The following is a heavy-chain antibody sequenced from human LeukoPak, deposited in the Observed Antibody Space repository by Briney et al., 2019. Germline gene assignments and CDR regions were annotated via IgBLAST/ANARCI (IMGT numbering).Heavy chain of an antibody. V-gene: IGHV1-18*01. CDR1: GYTFTSYG. D-gene: IGHD1-26*01. CDR3: ARDVAQSIVGATGRDY. J-gene: IGHJ4*02. Sequence: EASVKVSCKASGYTFTSYGISWVRQAPGQGLEWMGWISAYNGNTNYAQKLQGRVTMTTDTSTSTAYMELRSLRSDDTAVYYCARDVAQSIVGATGRDYWGQGTLVTVSS. CDR2: ISAYNGNT.